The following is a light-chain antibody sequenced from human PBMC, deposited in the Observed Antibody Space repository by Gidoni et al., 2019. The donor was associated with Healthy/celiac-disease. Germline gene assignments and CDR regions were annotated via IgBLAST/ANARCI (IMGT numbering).Light chain of an antibody. CDR3: QSYDSSLVGV. CDR2: GNS. CDR1: SSNIGAGYD. Sequence: QSVLTPPPSVSGAPGQRVTISCTGSSSNIGAGYDVHWYQQLPGTAPKLLIYGNSNRPSGVPDRFSGSKSGTSASLAITGLQAEDEADYYCQSYDSSLVGVFGGGTKLTVL. J-gene: IGLJ2*01. V-gene: IGLV1-40*01.